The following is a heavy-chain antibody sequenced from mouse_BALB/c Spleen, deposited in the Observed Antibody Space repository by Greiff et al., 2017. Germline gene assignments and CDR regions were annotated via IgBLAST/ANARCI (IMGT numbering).Heavy chain of an antibody. D-gene: IGHD2-14*01. CDR1: GFTFSSYA. CDR2: ISSGGST. Sequence: EVKLVESGGGLVKPGGSLKLSCAASGFTFSSYAMSWVRQTPEKRLEWVASISSGGSTYYPDSVKGRFTISRDNARNILYLQMSSLRSEDTAMYYCAREDYRSSWFAYWGQGTLVTVSA. CDR3: AREDYRSSWFAY. J-gene: IGHJ3*01. V-gene: IGHV5-6-5*01.